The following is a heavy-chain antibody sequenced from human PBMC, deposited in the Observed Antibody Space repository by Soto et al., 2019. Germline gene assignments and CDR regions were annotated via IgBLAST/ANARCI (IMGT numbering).Heavy chain of an antibody. CDR2: IYYSGST. CDR3: ARRYGRAFDI. D-gene: IGHD4-17*01. Sequence: QVQLQESGPGLVKPSETLSLTCTVSGGSISSYYWSWVRQPPGKGLEWIGYIYYSGSTDYNPSLKSRVTISVDTSKNHFSLKLSSVTAADTAVYSCARRYGRAFDIWGQGTMVTVSS. CDR1: GGSISSYY. V-gene: IGHV4-59*08. J-gene: IGHJ3*02.